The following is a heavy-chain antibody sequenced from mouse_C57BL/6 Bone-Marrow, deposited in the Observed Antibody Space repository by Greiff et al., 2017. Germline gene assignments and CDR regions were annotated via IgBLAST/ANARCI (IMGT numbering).Heavy chain of an antibody. J-gene: IGHJ4*01. CDR2: IRSKSNNYAT. CDR1: GFSFNTYA. CDR3: VRLLYYSNSYYAMDY. D-gene: IGHD2-5*01. Sequence: GGGLVQPKGSLQLSCAASGFSFNTYAMNWVRQAPGKGLGWVARIRSKSNNYATYYAESVKDRFTISRDDSESMLYLQMNNLKTEDTAMYYGVRLLYYSNSYYAMDYWGQGTSVTVSS. V-gene: IGHV10-1*01.